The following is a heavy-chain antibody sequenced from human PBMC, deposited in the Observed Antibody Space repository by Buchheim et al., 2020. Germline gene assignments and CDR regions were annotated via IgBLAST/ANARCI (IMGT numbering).Heavy chain of an antibody. J-gene: IGHJ4*02. D-gene: IGHD3-22*01. Sequence: EVQLLESGGGLVQPGGSLRLSCAASGFTFSSYAMSWVRQAPGKGLEWGSAISGSGGSTYYADSVKGRFTLSKEHSKNTLYLQMNSLRAEDTAVYYCAKAYYYDSSGYPPPVDYWGQGTL. CDR1: GFTFSSYA. V-gene: IGHV3-23*01. CDR3: AKAYYYDSSGYPPPVDY. CDR2: ISGSGGST.